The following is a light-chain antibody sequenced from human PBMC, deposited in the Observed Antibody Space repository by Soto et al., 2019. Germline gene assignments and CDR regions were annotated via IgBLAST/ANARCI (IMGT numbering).Light chain of an antibody. Sequence: EIVLTQSPGTLSLSPGERATLSCRASQSVSSNYLAWYQQKPGQAPRLLIYGASRRAAGIPDRFSGSGSGTDFTLTSSRLEAEDFAVYYCQQYVTSPAFGQGTKVEIK. CDR1: QSVSSNY. CDR3: QQYVTSPA. CDR2: GAS. V-gene: IGKV3-20*01. J-gene: IGKJ1*01.